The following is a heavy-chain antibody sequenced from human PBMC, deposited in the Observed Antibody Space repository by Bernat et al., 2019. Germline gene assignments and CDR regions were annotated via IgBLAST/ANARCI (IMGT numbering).Heavy chain of an antibody. CDR3: ARGVIPPTRAMVRGAKYFQH. D-gene: IGHD3-10*01. Sequence: QVQLQQWGAGLLKPSETLSLTCAVYGGSFSGYYWSWIRQPPGKGLEWIGEINHSGSTNNNPSLKSRVTISVATSKNQFSRKLSSVTAADTAVYYCARGVIPPTRAMVRGAKYFQHWGQGTLVTVSS. V-gene: IGHV4-34*01. CDR1: GGSFSGYY. J-gene: IGHJ1*01. CDR2: INHSGST.